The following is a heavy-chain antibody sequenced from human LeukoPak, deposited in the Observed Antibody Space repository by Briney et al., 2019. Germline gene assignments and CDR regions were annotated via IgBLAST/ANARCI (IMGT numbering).Heavy chain of an antibody. CDR3: AREPTGAMIRGEDHFDY. J-gene: IGHJ4*02. CDR1: GFTFSAYG. CDR2: ISGSSGYI. V-gene: IGHV3-21*01. D-gene: IGHD3-10*01. Sequence: GGSLRLSCVASGFTFSAYGMNWVRQAPGKGLEWVSFISGSSGYIYYADSVKGRFTVSRDNAKKSLYLQMNSLRDEDTAVYFCAREPTGAMIRGEDHFDYWGQGTLVIVSS.